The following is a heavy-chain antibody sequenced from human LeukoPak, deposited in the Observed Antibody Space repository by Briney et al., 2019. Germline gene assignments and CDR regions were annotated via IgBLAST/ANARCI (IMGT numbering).Heavy chain of an antibody. CDR3: ARERAFDI. CDR2: INHSGST. CDR1: GGSFSGYY. V-gene: IGHV4-34*01. Sequence: PSETLSLTCAVYGGSFSGYYWSWIRQPPGKGLEWIGEINHSGSTNYNPSLKSRATISVDTSKNQFSLKLSTVTAADTAVYYCARERAFDIWGQGTMVTVSS. J-gene: IGHJ3*02.